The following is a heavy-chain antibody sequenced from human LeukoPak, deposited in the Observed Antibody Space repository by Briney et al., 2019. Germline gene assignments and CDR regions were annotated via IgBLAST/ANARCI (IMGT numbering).Heavy chain of an antibody. CDR2: ISSNGGRI. CDR3: ARGCRTANYYFYYMYV. V-gene: IGHV3-64*01. CDR1: GFTFSSFA. J-gene: IGHJ6*03. Sequence: TGGSLRLSCAASGFTFSSFAVHWVREAPGEGLEYGSHISSNGGRIYYAHSAKGRFTISRDNSKNTLYLKMGSLRAEDMAVFYCARGCRTANYYFYYMYVWGKGTTVTVSS. D-gene: IGHD4-17*01.